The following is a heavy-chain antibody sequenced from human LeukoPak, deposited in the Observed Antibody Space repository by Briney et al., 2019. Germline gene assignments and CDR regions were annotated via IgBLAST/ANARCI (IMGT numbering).Heavy chain of an antibody. D-gene: IGHD6-19*01. V-gene: IGHV1-2*04. CDR1: GYTFTGYY. Sequence: APVKVSCKASGYTFTGYYMHWVRQAPGQGLEWMGWINPNSGGTNYAQKFQGWVTMTRDTSISTAYMELSRLRSDDTAVYYCARDSTWQWLVLWGQGTLVTVSS. CDR3: ARDSTWQWLVL. J-gene: IGHJ4*02. CDR2: INPNSGGT.